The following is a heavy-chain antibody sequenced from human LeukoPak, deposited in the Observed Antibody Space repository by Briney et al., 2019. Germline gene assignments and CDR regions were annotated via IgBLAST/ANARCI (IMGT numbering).Heavy chain of an antibody. CDR1: GYSFTSYW. Sequence: GESLKISCKGSGYSFTSYWISWVRQMPGKGLEWMGIIYPGDSDTRYSPSFQGQVTISADKSIGTAYLQWSSLKASDTAMYYCARPGTFYYYGLGSYPLDYWGQGTLVTVSS. V-gene: IGHV5-51*01. J-gene: IGHJ4*02. D-gene: IGHD3-10*01. CDR2: IYPGDSDT. CDR3: ARPGTFYYYGLGSYPLDY.